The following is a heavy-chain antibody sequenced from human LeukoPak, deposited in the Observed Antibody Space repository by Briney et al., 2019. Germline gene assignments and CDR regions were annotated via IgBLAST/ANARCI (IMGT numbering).Heavy chain of an antibody. D-gene: IGHD6-13*01. CDR2: ISSNGGST. CDR3: VKVAEKSRGIAAHYGMDV. CDR1: GFTFSSYA. V-gene: IGHV3-64D*06. Sequence: GGSLRLSCSASGFTFSSYAMHWVRQAPGKGLEYISAISSNGGSTYYADSVMGRFTISRDNSKNTLYLQMSSLKAEDTAVYYCVKVAEKSRGIAAHYGMDVWGQGTTVTVSS. J-gene: IGHJ6*02.